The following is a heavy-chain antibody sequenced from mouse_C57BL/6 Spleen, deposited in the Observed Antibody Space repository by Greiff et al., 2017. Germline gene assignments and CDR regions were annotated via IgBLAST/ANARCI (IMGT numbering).Heavy chain of an antibody. V-gene: IGHV1-82*01. D-gene: IGHD4-1*01. J-gene: IGHJ2*01. CDR3: ARRELTGKGEGYFDY. Sequence: VQLQQSGPELVKPGASVKISCKASGYAFSSSWMNWVKPRPGEGLEWIGRVYPGDGDTNYNGKFKGKATLTADNSSSTAYMQLSSLTSEDSAVYFCARRELTGKGEGYFDYWGQGTTLTVSS. CDR1: GYAFSSSW. CDR2: VYPGDGDT.